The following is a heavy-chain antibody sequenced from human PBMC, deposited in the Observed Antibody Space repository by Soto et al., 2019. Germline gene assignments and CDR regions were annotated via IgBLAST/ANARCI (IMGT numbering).Heavy chain of an antibody. CDR2: INHSGSA. CDR3: ARAYSGYLYNWLGP. J-gene: IGHJ5*02. V-gene: IGHV4-34*01. D-gene: IGHD5-12*01. Sequence: QVQLQQWGSGLLKPSETLSLTCDVNGGSFSGYYWSWIRQPPGKGLEWTGEINHSGSANYNPSLKSRVTISIDTSKNPFSLKLNSVTAADTAVYYCARAYSGYLYNWLGPWGQGTLVTVSS. CDR1: GGSFSGYY.